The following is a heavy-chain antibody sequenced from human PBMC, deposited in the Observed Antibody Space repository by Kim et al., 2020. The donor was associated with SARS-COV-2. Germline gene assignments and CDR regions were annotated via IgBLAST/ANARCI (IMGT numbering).Heavy chain of an antibody. CDR3: ATAPPIAAAGTNWFDP. V-gene: IGHV1-24*01. D-gene: IGHD6-13*01. Sequence: KVQGRVTMTEDTSTDTAYMELSSLRSEDTAVYYCATAPPIAAAGTNWFDPWGQGTLVTVSS. J-gene: IGHJ5*02.